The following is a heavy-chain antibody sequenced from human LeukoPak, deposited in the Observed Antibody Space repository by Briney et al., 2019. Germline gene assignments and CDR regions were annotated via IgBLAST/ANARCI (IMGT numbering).Heavy chain of an antibody. D-gene: IGHD3-16*01. CDR3: ARDLGDWQSQGGY. J-gene: IGHJ4*02. CDR2: IYYGGRT. Sequence: PSETLSLTCTVSGGSISSGDYFWSWIRQPPGKGLEWIGYIYYGGRTYYNPSLKSRVTISVDTSKNQFSLKLSSVAAADTAVYYCARDLGDWQSQGGYWGQGTLVTVSS. V-gene: IGHV4-30-4*01. CDR1: GGSISSGDYF.